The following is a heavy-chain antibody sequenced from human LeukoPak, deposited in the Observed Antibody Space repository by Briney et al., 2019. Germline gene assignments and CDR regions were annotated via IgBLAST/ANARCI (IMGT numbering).Heavy chain of an antibody. CDR3: ARLRRYSGSYRVSYYFDY. V-gene: IGHV4-61*02. CDR1: GGSISSGSYY. Sequence: SETLSLTCTVSGGSISSGSYYWSWIRQPAGKGLEWIGRIYTSGSTNYNPSLKSRVTISVDTSKNQFSLKLSSVTAADTAVYYCARLRRYSGSYRVSYYFDYWGQGTLVTVSS. J-gene: IGHJ4*02. CDR2: IYTSGST. D-gene: IGHD1-26*01.